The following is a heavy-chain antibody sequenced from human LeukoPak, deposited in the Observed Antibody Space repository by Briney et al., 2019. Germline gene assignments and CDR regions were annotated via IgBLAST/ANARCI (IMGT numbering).Heavy chain of an antibody. CDR1: GFTFSSYG. V-gene: IGHV3-30*18. Sequence: PGGSLRLSCAASGFTFSSYGMHWVRQAPGKGLEWVAVISYDGSNKYYADSVKGRFTISRDNSKNTLYLQMNSLRAEDTAVYCCAKGEWIQLWFGDYWGQGTLVTVSS. CDR3: AKGEWIQLWFGDY. CDR2: ISYDGSNK. J-gene: IGHJ4*02. D-gene: IGHD5-18*01.